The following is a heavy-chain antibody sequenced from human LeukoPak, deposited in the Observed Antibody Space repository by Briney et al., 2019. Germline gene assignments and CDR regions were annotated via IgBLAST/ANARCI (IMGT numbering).Heavy chain of an antibody. CDR3: ARYDSSGLDY. D-gene: IGHD3-22*01. J-gene: IGHJ4*02. CDR1: GFTFSSYE. CDR2: ISSSGSTI. Sequence: GGSLRLSCAASGFTFSSYEMNWVRQAPGKGLEWVSYISSSGSTIYYADSVKGRFTISRDNAKNSLYLQMKSLRGEDTAVYYCARYDSSGLDYWGQGTLVTVSS. V-gene: IGHV3-48*03.